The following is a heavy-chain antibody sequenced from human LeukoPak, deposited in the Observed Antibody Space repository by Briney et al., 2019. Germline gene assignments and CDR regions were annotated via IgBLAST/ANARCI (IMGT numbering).Heavy chain of an antibody. CDR1: GYTFTNYY. CDR2: INPSGGST. J-gene: IGHJ6*02. CDR3: ARDLGGPADYYYGMDV. V-gene: IGHV1-46*01. Sequence: ASVKVSCKASGYTFTNYYMHWVRQAPGQGLEWMGIINPSGGSTSYAQKFQGRVTMTRDTSTSTVYMELSSLRSEDTAVYYCARDLGGPADYYYGMDVWGQGTTVTVSS. D-gene: IGHD3-16*01.